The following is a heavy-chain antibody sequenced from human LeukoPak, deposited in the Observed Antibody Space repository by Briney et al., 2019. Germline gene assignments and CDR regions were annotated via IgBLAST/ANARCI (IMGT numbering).Heavy chain of an antibody. V-gene: IGHV3-23*01. D-gene: IGHD3-9*01. CDR3: ARDGGYFDWLNYFDY. CDR1: GFTFSNHA. CDR2: IGGSGGDT. Sequence: GGSLRLSCAASGFTFSNHAMSWVRQAPGKGLEWVSGIGGSGGDTYYADSVKGRFTISRDNSKNRLYLQMNSLRAEDTAVYHCARDGGYFDWLNYFDYWGQGTLVTVSS. J-gene: IGHJ4*02.